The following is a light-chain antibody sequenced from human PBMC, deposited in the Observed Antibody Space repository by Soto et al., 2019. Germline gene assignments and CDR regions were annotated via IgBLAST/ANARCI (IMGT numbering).Light chain of an antibody. V-gene: IGLV2-11*01. CDR1: SSDVGGYDY. J-gene: IGLJ1*01. CDR2: DVH. Sequence: QSALTQPRSWTASPGQSVAISCTGTSSDVGGYDYVSWYQQHPGKAPKLMIYDVHKRPSGVPDRFSGSKSGNTASLTISGLQAEDEADYYCCSFAGDPYVFGTGTKVTV. CDR3: CSFAGDPYV.